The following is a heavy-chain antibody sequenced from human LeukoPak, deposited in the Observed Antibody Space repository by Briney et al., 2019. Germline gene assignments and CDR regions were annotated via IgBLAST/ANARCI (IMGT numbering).Heavy chain of an antibody. CDR3: ARGFRMTTVSFHFDY. CDR2: INHSGST. V-gene: IGHV4-34*01. J-gene: IGHJ4*02. D-gene: IGHD4-17*01. Sequence: PSETLSLTCTVSGGSISSYYWSWIRQPPGKGLEWIGEINHSGSTNYNPSLKSRVTISVDTSKNQFSLKLSSVTAADTAVYYCARGFRMTTVSFHFDYWGQGTLVTVSS. CDR1: GGSISSYY.